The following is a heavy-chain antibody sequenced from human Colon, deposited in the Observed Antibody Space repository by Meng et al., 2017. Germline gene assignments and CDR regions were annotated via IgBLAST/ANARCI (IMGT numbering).Heavy chain of an antibody. V-gene: IGHV4-34*01. CDR3: ARGVDRAKSGNF. D-gene: IGHD1-14*01. J-gene: IGHJ4*02. Sequence: GQLRHWGAGLLKPSETLSLTCAAYGGSFSNYYLAWIRQPPGKGLEWIGEIHPSGSSYYSPSLQSRVTITLDTSKNQFSLTLSSLTAADTAVYYCARGVDRAKSGNFWGQGTLVTVSS. CDR2: IHPSGSS. CDR1: GGSFSNYY.